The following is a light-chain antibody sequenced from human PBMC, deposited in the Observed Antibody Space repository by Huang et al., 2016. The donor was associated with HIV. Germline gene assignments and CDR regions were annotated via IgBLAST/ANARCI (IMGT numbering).Light chain of an antibody. J-gene: IGKJ4*01. Sequence: VVLTQSPLYLSVTLGQPASISCRSSQSLIHSNGNTSLNWFQQRPGQSPRRLISQVSKRDSGVKDRFSGSGSGTDFTLKSRRVEAEDVGVYYCMQSTHLFTFGGGTRVDIK. CDR1: QSLIHSNGNTS. V-gene: IGKV2-30*02. CDR2: QVS. CDR3: MQSTHLFT.